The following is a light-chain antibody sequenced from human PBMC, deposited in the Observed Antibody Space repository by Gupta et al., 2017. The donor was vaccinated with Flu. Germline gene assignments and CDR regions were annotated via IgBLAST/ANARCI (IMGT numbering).Light chain of an antibody. CDR1: QSLLHSNGYNY. CDR3: MQALQTPLT. V-gene: IGKV2-28*01. Sequence: IVRTQSPLSLPVTPGEPASISCRSSQSLLHSNGYNYLDWYLQKPGQSPQLLIYLGSNRASGVPDRFSGSGSGTDFTLKISRVEAEDVGVYYCMQALQTPLTFGQGTKVEIK. J-gene: IGKJ1*01. CDR2: LGS.